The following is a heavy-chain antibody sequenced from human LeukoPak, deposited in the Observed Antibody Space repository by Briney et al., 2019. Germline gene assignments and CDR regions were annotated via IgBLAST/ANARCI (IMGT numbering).Heavy chain of an antibody. CDR1: GFTFSSYG. J-gene: IGHJ6*03. Sequence: GRSLRLSCAASGFTFSSYGMHWVRQAPGKGLEWVAVISYDGSNKYYADSVKGRFTISRDNSKNTLYLQMNSLRAEDTAVYYCAKDWHSSSRAGYYYYMDVWGKGTTVTVSS. CDR3: AKDWHSSSRAGYYYYMDV. V-gene: IGHV3-30*18. CDR2: ISYDGSNK. D-gene: IGHD6-6*01.